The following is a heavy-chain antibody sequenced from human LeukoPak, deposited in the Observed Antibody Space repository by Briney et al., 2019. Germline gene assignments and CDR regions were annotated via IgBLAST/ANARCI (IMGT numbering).Heavy chain of an antibody. Sequence: GGSLRLSCAASGFTFSSYSMNWVRQAPGKGLEWVSYISSSGSTIYYADSVKGRFTISRDNAKNTLYLQMNSLRAEDTAVYYCARTSYYYDSSGYSNYWGQGTLVTVSS. CDR2: ISSSGSTI. D-gene: IGHD3-22*01. CDR1: GFTFSSYS. CDR3: ARTSYYYDSSGYSNY. J-gene: IGHJ4*02. V-gene: IGHV3-48*04.